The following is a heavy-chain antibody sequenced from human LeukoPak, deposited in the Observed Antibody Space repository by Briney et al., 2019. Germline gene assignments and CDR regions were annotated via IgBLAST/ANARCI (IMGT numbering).Heavy chain of an antibody. CDR2: ISWNSGSI. CDR3: AKDLIVAFPWNMTGHAFDI. D-gene: IGHD1/OR15-1a*01. V-gene: IGHV3-9*01. J-gene: IGHJ3*02. CDR1: GFTFDDYA. Sequence: DRSLRLSCAASGFTFDDYAMHWVRQAPGKGLEWVSGISWNSGSIGYADSVKGQFTISRDNAKNSLYLQMNSLRAEDTALYYCAKDLIVAFPWNMTGHAFDIWGQGTMVTVSS.